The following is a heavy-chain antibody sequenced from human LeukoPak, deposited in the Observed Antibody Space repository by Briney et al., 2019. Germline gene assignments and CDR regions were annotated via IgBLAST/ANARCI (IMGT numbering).Heavy chain of an antibody. CDR2: IYHSGST. V-gene: IGHV4-4*02. J-gene: IGHJ6*02. D-gene: IGHD5-24*01. CDR1: GGSISNSNW. CDR3: ARDRRDGYNFFYYYGMDV. Sequence: NPSETLSLTCAVSGGSISNSNWWSWVRQPPGKGLEWIGEIYHSGSTNYNPSLKSRVTISVDKSKNQFSLKLSSVTAADTAVYYCARDRRDGYNFFYYYGMDVWGQGTTVTVSS.